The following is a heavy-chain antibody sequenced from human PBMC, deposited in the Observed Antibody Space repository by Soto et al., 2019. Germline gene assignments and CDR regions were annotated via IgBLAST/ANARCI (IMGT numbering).Heavy chain of an antibody. V-gene: IGHV1-8*01. D-gene: IGHD6-19*01. CDR2: MNPSTGNT. J-gene: IGHJ5*02. Sequence: ASVKVSCTASGYTFTSYDIIWVRQATGQGLEWMGWMNPSTGNTDSAEKFQGRLTMTRNTSISTVYMELSSLSFEDTAVYYCARGRIIVAGGFDPWGQGTLVTVSS. CDR3: ARGRIIVAGGFDP. CDR1: GYTFTSYD.